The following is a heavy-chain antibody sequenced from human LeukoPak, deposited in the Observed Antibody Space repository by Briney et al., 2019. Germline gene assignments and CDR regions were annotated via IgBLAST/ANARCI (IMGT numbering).Heavy chain of an antibody. J-gene: IGHJ2*01. CDR1: GGSISSGDYY. Sequence: SETLSLTCTVSGGSISSGDYYWSWIRQPPGKGLEWIGSIYYSGSTYYNPSLKSRVTISVDTSKNQFSLKLSSVTAADTAVYYCARPPYSGSQNWYFDLWGCGTLVTVSS. CDR3: ARPPYSGSQNWYFDL. CDR2: IYYSGST. V-gene: IGHV4-39*07. D-gene: IGHD1-26*01.